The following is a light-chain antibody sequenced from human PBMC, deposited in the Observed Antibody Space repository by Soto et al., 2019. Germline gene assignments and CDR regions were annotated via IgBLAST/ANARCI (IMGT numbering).Light chain of an antibody. CDR1: QSISSY. J-gene: IGKJ1*01. V-gene: IGKV1-39*01. CDR3: QQSYSTPRT. Sequence: DTQMTQSPSSLSASVGDRVTITCRASQSISSYLNWYQQKPGKAPKLLIYAASTLQSGVPPRFSGSGSGTDFTLTISSLQPEDFATYYCQQSYSTPRTFGQGTKVDIK. CDR2: AAS.